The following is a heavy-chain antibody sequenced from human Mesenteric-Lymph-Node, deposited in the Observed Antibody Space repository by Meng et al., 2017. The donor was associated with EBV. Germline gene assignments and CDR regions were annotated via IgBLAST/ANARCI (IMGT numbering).Heavy chain of an antibody. CDR1: GGSISSSNW. V-gene: IGHV4-4*03. CDR3: ARVAYCSGGSCYLYYFDY. J-gene: IGHJ4*02. Sequence: QVQLQGSGPGLVKPPGTLSLAGAVSGGSISSSNWWSWVRQPPGKGLEWIGEIYHSGSTNYNPSLKSRVTISVDKSKNQFSLKLSSVTAADTAVYYCARVAYCSGGSCYLYYFDYWGQGTLVTVSS. CDR2: IYHSGST. D-gene: IGHD2-15*01.